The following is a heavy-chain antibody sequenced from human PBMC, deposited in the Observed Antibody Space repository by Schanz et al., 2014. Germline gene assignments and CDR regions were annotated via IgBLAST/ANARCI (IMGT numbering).Heavy chain of an antibody. J-gene: IGHJ3*01. CDR3: ARETTIITGGAFDV. CDR1: GGTFSSST. Sequence: QVQLVQSGAEVKKPGSSVKVSCKASGGTFSSSTLTWVRQAPGQGPEWMGWISAFDDKTDYAQNFQGRLIMTTDTSTTTVYMELRGLRSDDTAVYYCARETTIITGGAFDVWGQGTMVTVSP. D-gene: IGHD3-9*01. CDR2: ISAFDDKT. V-gene: IGHV1-69*08.